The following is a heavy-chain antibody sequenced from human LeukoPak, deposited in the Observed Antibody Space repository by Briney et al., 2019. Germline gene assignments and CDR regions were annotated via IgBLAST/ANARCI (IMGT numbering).Heavy chain of an antibody. CDR3: ARGFNGVVVNLDY. V-gene: IGHV3-48*03. Sequence: AGVSLRLSCAASGFTFSSYETNWVRQAPGKGLEWLSYIGSSGRTIYYADYVKGRFTISRDIAKNSLYLQMNSLRAEDTAVYYCARGFNGVVVNLDYWGQGTLVTVSS. CDR2: IGSSGRTI. D-gene: IGHD3-22*01. CDR1: GFTFSSYE. J-gene: IGHJ4*02.